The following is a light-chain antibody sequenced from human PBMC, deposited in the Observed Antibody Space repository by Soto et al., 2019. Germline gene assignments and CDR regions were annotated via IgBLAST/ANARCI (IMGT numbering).Light chain of an antibody. CDR3: QEYNNYWT. CDR1: QTISRW. Sequence: TQMTQTPSTLSASVGETVNNNFRASQTISRWLAWYQQKPGKAPRLLIYTASTLESGVPSRFSASGSGTEFTLTISSLQPDDFATYYCQEYNNYWTLGQGTKVDI. V-gene: IGKV1-5*01. J-gene: IGKJ1*01. CDR2: TAS.